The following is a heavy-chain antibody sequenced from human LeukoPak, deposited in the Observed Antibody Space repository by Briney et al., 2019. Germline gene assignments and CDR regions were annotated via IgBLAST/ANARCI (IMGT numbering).Heavy chain of an antibody. J-gene: IGHJ4*02. CDR1: GFTFSSNA. CDR3: AKVRPSIAVAGTLDY. V-gene: IGHV3-23*01. Sequence: SGGSLRLSCAASGFTFSSNAMSWVRQAPGKGLEWVSGISGSGSNTYYADSVKGRFTISRDNSKNTLYLQMNSLRAEDTAVYYCAKVRPSIAVAGTLDYWGQGTLVTVSS. CDR2: ISGSGSNT. D-gene: IGHD6-19*01.